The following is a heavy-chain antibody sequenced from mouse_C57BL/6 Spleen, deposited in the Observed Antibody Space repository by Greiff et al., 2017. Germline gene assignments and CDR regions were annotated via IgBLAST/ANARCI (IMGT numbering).Heavy chain of an antibody. CDR1: GYTFTSYW. CDR2: IDPSDSYT. D-gene: IGHD1-1*01. J-gene: IGHJ4*01. CDR3: ARDYGSRSYAMGY. Sequence: QVQLQQPGAELVKPGASVTLSCKASGYTFTSYWMQWVKQRPGQGLEWIGEIDPSDSYTNYNHKFKGKATLTVDTSSRTAYMQLSSLTSEDSAVYYCARDYGSRSYAMGYWGPGTAGTVSS. V-gene: IGHV1-50*01.